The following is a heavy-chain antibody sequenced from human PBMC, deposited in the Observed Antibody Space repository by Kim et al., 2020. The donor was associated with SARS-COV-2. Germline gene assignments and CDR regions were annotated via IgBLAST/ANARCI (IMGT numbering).Heavy chain of an antibody. CDR1: GFTFDDYA. CDR2: ISWNSGSI. J-gene: IGHJ4*02. D-gene: IGHD5-12*01. CDR3: AKDGVATIYRGGFGY. Sequence: GGSLRLSCAASGFTFDDYAMHWVRQAPGKGLEWVSGISWNSGSIGYADSVKGRFTISRDNAKNSLYLQMNSLRAEDTALYYCAKDGVATIYRGGFGYWGQGTLVTVSS. V-gene: IGHV3-9*01.